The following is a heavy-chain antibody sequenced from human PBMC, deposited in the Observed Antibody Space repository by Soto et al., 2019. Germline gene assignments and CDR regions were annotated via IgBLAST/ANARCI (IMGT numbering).Heavy chain of an antibody. CDR3: ARDRAGTRTFPHHTFNL. CDR2: ISILGDST. J-gene: IGHJ3*01. D-gene: IGHD6-19*01. V-gene: IGHV3-11*01. Sequence: QEQLAESGGGLVKPGGSLRLSCAASGFSFNVYYMTWIRQAPGSGLEWVASISILGDSTYYADSVNGRFTIHRDNVKNSLYLQMDTLRAEDTAVYYCARDRAGTRTFPHHTFNLWGQGTTVAVAS. CDR1: GFSFNVYY.